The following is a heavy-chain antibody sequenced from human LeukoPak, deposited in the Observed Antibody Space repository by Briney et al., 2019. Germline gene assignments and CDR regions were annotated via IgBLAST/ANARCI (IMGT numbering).Heavy chain of an antibody. V-gene: IGHV3-74*01. Sequence: PGGSLRLSCAASGFTFSSYWMHWVRQAPGKGLVWVSRTNSDGSSTSYADSVKGRFTISRDNAKNTLYLQMNSLRAEDTAVYYCAKGSGWLIDHWGQGTVVTVSS. CDR1: GFTFSSYW. J-gene: IGHJ4*02. CDR2: TNSDGSST. D-gene: IGHD6-19*01. CDR3: AKGSGWLIDH.